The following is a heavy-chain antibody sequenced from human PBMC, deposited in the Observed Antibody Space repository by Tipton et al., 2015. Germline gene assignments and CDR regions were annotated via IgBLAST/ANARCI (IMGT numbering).Heavy chain of an antibody. Sequence: GLVKPSETLSLTCAVSGYSISSGYYWGWIRQPPGKGLEWIGSIYHSGSTYYNSSLKSRVTISADKSKNQFSLKLKSVTAADTAVYYCARRCGGDCYWGYYFDYWGQGTLVNVSS. CDR3: ARRCGGDCYWGYYFDY. CDR2: IYHSGST. CDR1: GYSISSGYY. D-gene: IGHD2-21*01. V-gene: IGHV4-38-2*01. J-gene: IGHJ4*02.